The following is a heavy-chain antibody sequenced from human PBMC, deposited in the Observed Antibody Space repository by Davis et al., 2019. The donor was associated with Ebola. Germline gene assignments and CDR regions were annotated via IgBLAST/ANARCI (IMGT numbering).Heavy chain of an antibody. CDR1: GLTFSSYA. Sequence: GESLKISCAASGLTFSSYAMSWVRQAPGKGLEWVSGISVGGGVTYYPDSLKGRFTISRDDSKNMLYLQTDSLRAEDTAVYYCATGGPTVTTGFDDWGQGTLVTVSS. D-gene: IGHD4-17*01. CDR3: ATGGPTVTTGFDD. CDR2: ISVGGGVT. J-gene: IGHJ4*02. V-gene: IGHV3-23*01.